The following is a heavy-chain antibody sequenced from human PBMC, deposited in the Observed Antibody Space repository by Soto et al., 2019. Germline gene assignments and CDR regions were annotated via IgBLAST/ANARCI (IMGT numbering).Heavy chain of an antibody. V-gene: IGHV1-18*01. D-gene: IGHD3-9*01. J-gene: IGHJ4*02. CDR2: ISAYNGNT. CDR1: GYTFTSYG. Sequence: ASVKVSCKSSGYTFTSYGISCVRQAPGQGLEWMGWISAYNGNTKYAQKLQGRVTMTTDTSTSTAYMELRSLRSDDTAVYYCARDLSIFLFDYWGQGTLVTVS. CDR3: ARDLSIFLFDY.